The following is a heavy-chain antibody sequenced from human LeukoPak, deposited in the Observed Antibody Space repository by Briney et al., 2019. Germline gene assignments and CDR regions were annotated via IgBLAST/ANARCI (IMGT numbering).Heavy chain of an antibody. CDR3: VSMGSHGFDI. CDR1: GYTLTSYA. Sequence: ASVKVSCKASGYTLTSYAMNWGRQPPGQGLEWMGWINTNTGNPTYAQAFTGRFVFSVDTSVSTAYLQISSLKTEDTAVYYWVSMGSHGFDIWGQGTMIIVSS. CDR2: INTNTGNP. D-gene: IGHD3-16*01. J-gene: IGHJ3*02. V-gene: IGHV7-4-1*02.